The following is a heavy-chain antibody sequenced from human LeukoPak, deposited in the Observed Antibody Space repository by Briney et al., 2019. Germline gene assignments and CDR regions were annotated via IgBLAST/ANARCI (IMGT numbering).Heavy chain of an antibody. V-gene: IGHV1-69*13. CDR2: IIPIFGTA. D-gene: IGHD5-24*01. CDR3: AREVEVYRASFDP. J-gene: IGHJ5*02. Sequence: SVKVSCKASGGTFSSYAISWVRQAPGQGLEWMGGIIPIFGTANYAQKFQGRVTITADESTSTAYMELSSLRSEDTAVYYCAREVEVYRASFDPWGQGTLVTVSS. CDR1: GGTFSSYA.